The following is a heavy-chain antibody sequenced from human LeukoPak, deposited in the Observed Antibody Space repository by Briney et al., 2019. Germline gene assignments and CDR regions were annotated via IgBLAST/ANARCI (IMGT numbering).Heavy chain of an antibody. CDR2: IYSGGST. J-gene: IGHJ4*02. CDR1: GFTVSSNY. Sequence: GGSLRLSCAASGFTVSSNYMSWVRQAPGKGLEWVSVIYSGGSTYYAESVKGRFTISRDNSKNTLYLQMNSLRAEDTAVYYCARGNSGSYPAVFDYWGQGTLVTVSS. V-gene: IGHV3-66*01. CDR3: ARGNSGSYPAVFDY. D-gene: IGHD1-26*01.